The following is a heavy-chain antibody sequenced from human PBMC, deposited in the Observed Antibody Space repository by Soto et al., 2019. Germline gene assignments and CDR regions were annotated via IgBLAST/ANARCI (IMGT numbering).Heavy chain of an antibody. CDR1: GYTFTGYY. J-gene: IGHJ4*02. CDR2: INPNSGGT. CDR3: ARGLRFLEWFFDY. D-gene: IGHD3-3*01. V-gene: IGHV1-2*04. Sequence: ASVKVSCKASGYTFTGYYMHWVRQAPGQGLEWMGWINPNSGGTNYAQKFQGWVTMTRDTSLSTAYMELSRLRSDDTAVYYCARGLRFLEWFFDYWGQGTLVTVSS.